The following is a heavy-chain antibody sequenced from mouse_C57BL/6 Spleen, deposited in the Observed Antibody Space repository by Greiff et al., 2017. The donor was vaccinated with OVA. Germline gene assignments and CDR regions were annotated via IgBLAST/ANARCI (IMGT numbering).Heavy chain of an antibody. J-gene: IGHJ1*03. CDR3: ARSELGTSWYFDV. Sequence: VQLQQSGPELVKPGASVKISCKASGYTFTDYYLNWVKQRPGQGLAWIGWIYPGSGNTKYNEKFKGKATLTVDTSSSIAYMQLSSLTSEDSAVYFCARSELGTSWYFDVWGTGTTVTVSS. V-gene: IGHV1-84*01. CDR2: IYPGSGNT. D-gene: IGHD3-3*01. CDR1: GYTFTDYY.